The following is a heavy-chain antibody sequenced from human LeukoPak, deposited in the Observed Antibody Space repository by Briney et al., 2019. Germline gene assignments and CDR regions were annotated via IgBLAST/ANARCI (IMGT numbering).Heavy chain of an antibody. CDR2: ISGSSSYI. V-gene: IGHV3-21*01. CDR1: GFTFSSYS. CDR3: ARAPSAMVRDYFDD. Sequence: GGSLRLSCAASGFTFSSYSMSWVRQAPGMGLEWVSSISGSSSYIYYADSVKGRFTISRDNAKNSLYLQMNSLKAEDTAVYYCARAPSAMVRDYFDDWGQGTLVTVSS. D-gene: IGHD5-18*01. J-gene: IGHJ4*02.